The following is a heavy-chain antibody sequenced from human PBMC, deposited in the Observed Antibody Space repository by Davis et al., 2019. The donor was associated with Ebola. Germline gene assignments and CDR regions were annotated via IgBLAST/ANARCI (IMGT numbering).Heavy chain of an antibody. J-gene: IGHJ4*02. V-gene: IGHV3-30*03. Sequence: PGGSLRLSCAASGFTFSSYGMHWVRQAPGKGLEWVAVISYDGSNKYYADSVKGRFTISRDNSKNTLYLQMNSLRAEDTAVYYCAGGSVTNRPPDYWGQGTLVTVSS. CDR3: AGGSVTNRPPDY. D-gene: IGHD4-17*01. CDR2: ISYDGSNK. CDR1: GFTFSSYG.